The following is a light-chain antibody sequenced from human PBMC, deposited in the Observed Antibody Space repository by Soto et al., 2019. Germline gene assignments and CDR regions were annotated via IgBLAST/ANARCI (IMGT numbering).Light chain of an antibody. J-gene: IGLJ2*01. CDR2: EVT. CDR3: SSYTSSNSVV. CDR1: SSDVGDYDY. V-gene: IGLV2-14*01. Sequence: SVLTQPASVSGSPGQSITISCTGTSSDVGDYDYVSWYQKHPDRAPKLIIYEVTNRPSGVSNRFSGSKSGNTASLSISGLQAEDEADYYCSSYTSSNSVVFGGGTKVTVL.